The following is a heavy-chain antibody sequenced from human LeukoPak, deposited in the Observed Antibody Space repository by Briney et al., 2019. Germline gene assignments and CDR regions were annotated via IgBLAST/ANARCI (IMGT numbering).Heavy chain of an antibody. J-gene: IGHJ4*02. CDR1: GFTFSNYG. V-gene: IGHV3-33*01. Sequence: GGSLRLSCAASGFTFSNYGIHWVRQAPGKGLEWVALIWYDGSNKFYADSVKGRFTISRDNAKNSLYLQMTSLRAEDTAVYYCAREPSLAGGFDYWGQGTLVTVSS. CDR3: AREPSLAGGFDY. CDR2: IWYDGSNK. D-gene: IGHD7-27*01.